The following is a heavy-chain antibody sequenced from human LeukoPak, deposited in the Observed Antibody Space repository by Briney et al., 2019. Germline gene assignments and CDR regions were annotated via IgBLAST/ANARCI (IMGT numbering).Heavy chain of an antibody. CDR3: SRGSNDYRDYSFDY. J-gene: IGHJ4*02. V-gene: IGHV6-1*01. CDR2: TYYRSKWSN. D-gene: IGHD4-17*01. Sequence: SQTLSLTCAISGDSVSSKSASWNWIRQSPSRGLEWLGRTYYRSKWSNNYAVSVKGRITINPDTSKNQFSLQLKSVTPDDTAMYYCSRGSNDYRDYSFDYWGQGTLVTVSS. CDR1: GDSVSSKSAS.